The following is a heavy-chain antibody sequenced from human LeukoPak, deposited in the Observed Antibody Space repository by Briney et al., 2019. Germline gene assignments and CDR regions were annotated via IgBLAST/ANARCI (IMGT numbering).Heavy chain of an antibody. CDR1: GYTLTELS. D-gene: IGHD3-10*01. Sequence: ASVKVSCKVSGYTLTELSMHWVRRAPGKGLEWMGGFDPEDGETIYAQKFQGRVTMTEDTSTDTAYMELSSLRSEDTAVYYCATRSYYARGVYFDYWGQGTLVTVSS. CDR2: FDPEDGET. V-gene: IGHV1-24*01. CDR3: ATRSYYARGVYFDY. J-gene: IGHJ4*02.